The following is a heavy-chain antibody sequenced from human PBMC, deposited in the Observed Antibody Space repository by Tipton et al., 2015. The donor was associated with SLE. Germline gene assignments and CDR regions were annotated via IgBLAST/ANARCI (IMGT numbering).Heavy chain of an antibody. D-gene: IGHD1-1*01. CDR1: GDSISTTSHY. CDR2: LYYRGTN. Sequence: TLSLTCTVSGDSISTTSHYWTWVRQPPGKGLEWIASLYYRGTNYYNASLKSRLTISVDTSKNQFSLKLSPVTAADTAVYYCAKSYNPRWYFDLWGRGTLVTVSS. J-gene: IGHJ2*01. V-gene: IGHV4-39*07. CDR3: AKSYNPRWYFDL.